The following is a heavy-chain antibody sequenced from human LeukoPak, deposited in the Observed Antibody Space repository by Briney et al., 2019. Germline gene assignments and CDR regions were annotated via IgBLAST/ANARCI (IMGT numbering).Heavy chain of an antibody. CDR3: AKSNGYGLVDI. V-gene: IGHV4-38-2*02. D-gene: IGHD3-10*01. J-gene: IGHJ3*02. CDR2: IYHSGNT. Sequence: SETLSLTCSVSGYSISSGSYWGWIRQPPGKGLEWIASIYHSGNTYYNPSLKSRVTISLDTSRNQFSLKLTSVTAADTAVYYCAKSNGYGLVDIWGQGTMVTVSS. CDR1: GYSISSGSY.